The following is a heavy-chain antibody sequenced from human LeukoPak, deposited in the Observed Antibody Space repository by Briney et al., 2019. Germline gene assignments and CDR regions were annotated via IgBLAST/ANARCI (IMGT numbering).Heavy chain of an antibody. V-gene: IGHV3-21*01. Sequence: GGSLRLSCSASGFIFNTFGMNWVRQAPGKGLEWVSSITSTTTYTYYADSVKGRFTISRDNAKNSLFLQMNSLRAEDTAVYYCVRCTFVLHKRCSAFHVWGQGTMVTVSA. CDR1: GFIFNTFG. J-gene: IGHJ3*01. D-gene: IGHD1-1*01. CDR2: ITSTTTYT. CDR3: VRCTFVLHKRCSAFHV.